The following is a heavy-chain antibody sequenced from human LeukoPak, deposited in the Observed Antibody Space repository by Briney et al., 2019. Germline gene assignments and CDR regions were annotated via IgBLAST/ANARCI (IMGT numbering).Heavy chain of an antibody. V-gene: IGHV1-58*01. CDR2: IVVGSGNT. Sequence: ASVKVSCKASGFTFTSSAVQWVRQARGQRLEWIGWIVVGSGNTNYAQKFQERVTITRDMSTSTAYMELSSLRSEDTAVYYCAADPYSSSSDNWFDPWGQGTLVTVSS. D-gene: IGHD6-6*01. CDR1: GFTFTSSA. CDR3: AADPYSSSSDNWFDP. J-gene: IGHJ5*02.